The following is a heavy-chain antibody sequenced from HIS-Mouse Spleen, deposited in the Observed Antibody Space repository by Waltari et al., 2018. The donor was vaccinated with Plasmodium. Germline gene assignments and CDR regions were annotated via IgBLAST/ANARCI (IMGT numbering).Heavy chain of an antibody. D-gene: IGHD3-10*01. CDR1: GGSFSGYY. CDR3: ARGLRGHYWYFDL. V-gene: IGHV4-34*01. CDR2: INHSGST. Sequence: QVQLQQWGAGLLKPSETLSLTCAVYGGSFSGYYWSWIRPHPGKGLEWIGEINHSGSTNYNPSLKSRVTISVDTSKNQFSLKLSSVTAADTAVYYCARGLRGHYWYFDLWGRGTLVTVSS. J-gene: IGHJ2*01.